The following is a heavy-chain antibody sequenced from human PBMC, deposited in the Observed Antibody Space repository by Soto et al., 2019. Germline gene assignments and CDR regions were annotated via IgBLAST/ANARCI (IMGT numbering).Heavy chain of an antibody. CDR1: GASTSKYY. CDR3: ARHWFSNNGNYEPFDY. J-gene: IGHJ4*02. V-gene: IGHV4-59*08. Sequence: SETLSLTCTVSGASTSKYYWSWIRQPPGKGLEWIGYIYYSGSTSYNPSLKSRVTMSVDTSDSQFSLKLSSVTAADTAVYYCARHWFSNNGNYEPFDYWGQGTLGTVSS. D-gene: IGHD4-17*01. CDR2: IYYSGST.